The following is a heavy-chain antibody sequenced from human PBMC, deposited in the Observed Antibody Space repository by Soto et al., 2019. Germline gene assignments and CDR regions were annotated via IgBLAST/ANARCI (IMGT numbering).Heavy chain of an antibody. CDR3: AADPWFGYYGDYYTKWDY. CDR1: GFTFTSSA. J-gene: IGHJ4*02. CDR2: IVVGSGNT. Sequence: QMPLVQSGPEVKKPGTSVKVSCKASGFTFTSSAMQWVRQARGQRLEWIGWIVVGSGNTNYAQKFQERVTITRDMSTSTAYMELSSLRSEDTAVYYCAADPWFGYYGDYYTKWDYWGQGTLVTVSS. D-gene: IGHD4-17*01. V-gene: IGHV1-58*02.